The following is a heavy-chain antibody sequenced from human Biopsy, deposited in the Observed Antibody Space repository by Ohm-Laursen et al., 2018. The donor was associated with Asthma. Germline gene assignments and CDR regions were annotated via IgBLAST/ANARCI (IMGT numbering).Heavy chain of an antibody. Sequence: SLRLSCAASGFSFSNFAIHWVRQAPGKELEWVGVISKDASTQDYADSVKGRFTMARDNSKNTLDLQMNSLREEGTAVYYCARDGTDDAFDIWGQGTVVSVSS. CDR2: ISKDASTQ. D-gene: IGHD1-1*01. V-gene: IGHV3-30*05. J-gene: IGHJ3*02. CDR3: ARDGTDDAFDI. CDR1: GFSFSNFA.